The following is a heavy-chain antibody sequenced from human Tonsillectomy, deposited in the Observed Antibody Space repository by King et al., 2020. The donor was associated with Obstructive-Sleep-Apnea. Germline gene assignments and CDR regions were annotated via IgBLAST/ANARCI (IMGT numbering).Heavy chain of an antibody. CDR2: INHSGST. CDR3: ARGQAIVVVSAAIGYWYFDL. J-gene: IGHJ2*01. D-gene: IGHD2-2*01. CDR1: GGSFSGYY. V-gene: IGHV4-34*01. Sequence: VQLQQWGAGLLKPSEPLSLTCAVYGGSFSGYYWSWIRQPPGKGLEWIGEINHSGSTNYNPSLKRRVTISVDTSKNQFSLKLSSVTAADTAVDYCARGQAIVVVSAAIGYWYFDLWGRGTLVTVSS.